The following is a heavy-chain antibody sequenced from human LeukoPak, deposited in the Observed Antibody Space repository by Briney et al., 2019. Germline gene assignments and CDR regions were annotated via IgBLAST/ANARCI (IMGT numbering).Heavy chain of an antibody. CDR3: VRVKGSYFDY. Sequence: GGSLRLSCAASGFPLSSYSINWVRQAPGKGLEWVSYISSSGSAIYYVDSVKGRFTVSRDNAKNSLFLQMNSPRAEDTAVYYCVRVKGSYFDYWGQGALVTVPS. CDR1: GFPLSSYS. CDR2: ISSSGSAI. D-gene: IGHD2-15*01. V-gene: IGHV3-48*01. J-gene: IGHJ4*02.